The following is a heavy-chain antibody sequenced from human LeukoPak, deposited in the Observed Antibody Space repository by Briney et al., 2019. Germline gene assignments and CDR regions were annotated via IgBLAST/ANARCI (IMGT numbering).Heavy chain of an antibody. D-gene: IGHD6-19*01. CDR1: GFTFSSYA. V-gene: IGHV3-23*01. J-gene: IGHJ6*02. CDR2: ISGSGGST. Sequence: GGSLRLSCAASGFTFSSYAMSWVRQAPGKGLVWVSAISGSGGSTYYADSVKGRFTISRDNSKNTLYLQMNSLRAEDTAVYYCAKNQQWLASLHVLGFDYYYGMDVWGQGTTVTVSS. CDR3: AKNQQWLASLHVLGFDYYYGMDV.